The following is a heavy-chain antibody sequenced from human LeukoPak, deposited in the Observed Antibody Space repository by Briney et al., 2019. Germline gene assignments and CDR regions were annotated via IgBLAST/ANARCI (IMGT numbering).Heavy chain of an antibody. CDR1: GFTFSSYA. D-gene: IGHD3-22*01. Sequence: AGGSLRLSCAASGFTFSSYAMSWVRQAPGKGREWVSVIYSGGSTHDADSVKGSFTISRDNSKNTLYLQMSSLRAEDTAVYYCARGYYYDSSSYFTDAFHIWGQGTMVTISS. CDR3: ARGYYYDSSSYFTDAFHI. J-gene: IGHJ3*02. CDR2: IYSGGST. V-gene: IGHV3-66*01.